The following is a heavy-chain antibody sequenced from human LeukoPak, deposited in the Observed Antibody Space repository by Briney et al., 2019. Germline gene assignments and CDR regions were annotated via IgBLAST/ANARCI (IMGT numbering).Heavy chain of an antibody. V-gene: IGHV1-2*02. D-gene: IGHD6-19*01. Sequence: ASVKVSCKASGYTFTDYYMNWVRQAPGEGLEWMGWINPNSGATNYAEKFQGRVTMTRDTSISTAYMELSRLRSDDTAVYYCAREPIAVAGYVYYYYMDVWGKGTTVTVSS. CDR1: GYTFTDYY. CDR2: INPNSGAT. J-gene: IGHJ6*03. CDR3: AREPIAVAGYVYYYYMDV.